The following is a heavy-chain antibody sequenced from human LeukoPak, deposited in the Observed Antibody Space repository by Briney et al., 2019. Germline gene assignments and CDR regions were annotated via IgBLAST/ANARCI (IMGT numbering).Heavy chain of an antibody. Sequence: SETLSLTCTVSDGSITNYDWSWVRQPPRKGLEFIGHVHYSGTANYNPSLRSRVTISIDTSKRHFFLKLKSVTAADTAVYYCARGYGDFRVEGRYFHSWGQGTLVTVSS. CDR2: VHYSGTA. J-gene: IGHJ4*02. D-gene: IGHD4-17*01. CDR1: DGSITNYD. CDR3: ARGYGDFRVEGRYFHS. V-gene: IGHV4-59*01.